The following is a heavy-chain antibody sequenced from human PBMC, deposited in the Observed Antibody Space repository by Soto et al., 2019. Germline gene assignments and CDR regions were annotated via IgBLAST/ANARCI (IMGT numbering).Heavy chain of an antibody. CDR3: ARDHVGYSSGWWNGMDV. CDR2: IWYDGSNK. CDR1: GFTFSSYG. J-gene: IGHJ6*02. V-gene: IGHV3-33*01. Sequence: QVQLVESGGGVVQPGRSLRLSCAASGFTFSSYGMHWVRQAPGKGLEWVAVIWYDGSNKYYADSVKGRFTSSRDNSKNTLYLQMNSLRAEDTAVYYWARDHVGYSSGWWNGMDVWGQGTTVTVSS. D-gene: IGHD6-19*01.